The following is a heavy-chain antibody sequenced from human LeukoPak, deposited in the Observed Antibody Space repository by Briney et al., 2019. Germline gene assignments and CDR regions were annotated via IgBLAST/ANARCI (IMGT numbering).Heavy chain of an antibody. Sequence: SETLSLTCTVSGGSISSYYWSWIQQPPGKGLEWIGYIYYSGSTNYNPSLKSRVTISVDTSKNQFSLKLSSVTAADTAVYYCARVSRVATGDRVYYYYYMDVWGKGTTVTVSS. J-gene: IGHJ6*03. CDR2: IYYSGST. CDR3: ARVSRVATGDRVYYYYYMDV. V-gene: IGHV4-59*01. CDR1: GGSISSYY. D-gene: IGHD7-27*01.